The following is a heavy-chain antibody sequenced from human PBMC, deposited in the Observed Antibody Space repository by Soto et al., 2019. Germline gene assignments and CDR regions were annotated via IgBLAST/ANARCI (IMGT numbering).Heavy chain of an antibody. CDR2: ISSSSSTI. CDR3: ARGYGAYMDV. V-gene: IGHV3-48*01. CDR1: GFTFSSYS. J-gene: IGHJ6*03. Sequence: GGSLRLSCAASGFTFSSYSMNWVRQAPGKGLEWVSYISSSSSTIYYADSVKGRFTISRDNAKNSLYLQMNSLRAEDTAVYYCARGYGAYMDVWGKGTTVTVSS. D-gene: IGHD4-17*01.